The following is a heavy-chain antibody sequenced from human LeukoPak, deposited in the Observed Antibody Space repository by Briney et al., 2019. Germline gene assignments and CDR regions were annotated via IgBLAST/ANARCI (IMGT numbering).Heavy chain of an antibody. J-gene: IGHJ4*02. Sequence: GGSLRLSCTTSGFTFGKYIMTWVRQAPGKGLEWVANIKQDGSEKYYVDSVKGRFTISRDNAKNSLYLQMNSLRAEDTAVYYCAAGTTGGWSEPFDYWGQGTLVTVSS. CDR2: IKQDGSEK. V-gene: IGHV3-7*01. CDR1: GFTFGKYI. CDR3: AAGTTGGWSEPFDY. D-gene: IGHD6-19*01.